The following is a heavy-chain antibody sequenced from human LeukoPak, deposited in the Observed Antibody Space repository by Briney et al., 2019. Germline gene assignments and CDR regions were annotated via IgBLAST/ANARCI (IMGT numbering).Heavy chain of an antibody. J-gene: IGHJ4*02. D-gene: IGHD3/OR15-3a*01. CDR1: GFTFGSHS. Sequence: GRSLRLSCAVSGFTFGSHSMSWVRQAQGKGLEWVSYISSSSSTIYYADSVKGRFTISRDNAKNSLYLQMNSLRAEDTAVYYCARDRWTRAPFDYWGQGTLVTVSS. CDR3: ARDRWTRAPFDY. CDR2: ISSSSSTI. V-gene: IGHV3-48*04.